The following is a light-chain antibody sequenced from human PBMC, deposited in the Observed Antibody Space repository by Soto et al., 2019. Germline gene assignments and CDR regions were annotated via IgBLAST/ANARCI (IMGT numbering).Light chain of an antibody. CDR2: DAS. Sequence: EIVLTQSPATLSLSPGERATLSCRASQSVSSYLAWYQQKPGQAPRLLIYDASNRATGIPARFSGSGSGTDFTLTISRLEPEDFAVYYCQQYGSSPLWTFGQGTKVEIK. J-gene: IGKJ1*01. V-gene: IGKV3-20*01. CDR1: QSVSSY. CDR3: QQYGSSPLWT.